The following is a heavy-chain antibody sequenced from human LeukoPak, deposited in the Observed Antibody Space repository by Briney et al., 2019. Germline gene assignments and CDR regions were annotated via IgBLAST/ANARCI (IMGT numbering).Heavy chain of an antibody. Sequence: GGSLRLSCAASGIIFSNYWMHWVRQAPGKGLVWVSRINSDGSSTSYADSVRGRFTISRDNAKNTLYLQMNSLRAEDAAFYYCAKTGFSMSYDFWSGRQIYFDSWGQGTLVTVSS. J-gene: IGHJ4*02. V-gene: IGHV3-74*01. CDR3: AKTGFSMSYDFWSGRQIYFDS. D-gene: IGHD3-3*01. CDR2: INSDGSST. CDR1: GIIFSNYW.